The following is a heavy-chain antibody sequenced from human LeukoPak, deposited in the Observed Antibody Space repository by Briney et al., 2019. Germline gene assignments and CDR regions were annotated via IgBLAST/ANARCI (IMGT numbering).Heavy chain of an antibody. CDR2: ITTSDGNT. J-gene: IGHJ4*02. CDR1: GCTFSSYT. V-gene: IGHV3-23*01. D-gene: IGHD3-9*01. CDR3: ARDGVYYDILTGFDY. Sequence: GGSLRLSCAASGCTFSSYTMSWVRQAPGKGLEWVSTITTSDGNTYYADSVKGRFTVSRDNSKNTLFLQMNSLRAEDTAVYYCARDGVYYDILTGFDYWGQGTLVTVSS.